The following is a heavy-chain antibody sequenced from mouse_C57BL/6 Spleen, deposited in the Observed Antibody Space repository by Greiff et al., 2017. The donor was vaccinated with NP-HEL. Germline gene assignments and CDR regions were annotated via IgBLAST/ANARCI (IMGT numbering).Heavy chain of an antibody. J-gene: IGHJ3*01. CDR3: AHSGVYDYDGFAY. V-gene: IGHV1-78*01. CDR2: IYPRDGST. CDR1: GYTFTDHT. Sequence: VKLMESDAELVKPGASVKISCKVSGYTFTDHTIHWMKQRPEQGLEWIGYIYPRDGSTKYNEKFKGKATLTADKSSSTAYMQLNSLTSEDSAVYFCAHSGVYDYDGFAYWGQGTLVTVSA. D-gene: IGHD2-4*01.